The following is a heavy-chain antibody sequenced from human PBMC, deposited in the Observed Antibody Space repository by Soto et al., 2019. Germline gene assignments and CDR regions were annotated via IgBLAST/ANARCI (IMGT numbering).Heavy chain of an antibody. CDR2: IIPIFGTA. Sequence: QVQLVQSGAEVKKPGSSVKVSCKASGGTFSSYAISWVRQAPGQGLEWMGGIIPIFGTANYAQKFQGRVTIXXDXSXXTAYMELSSLRSEDTAVYYCARDLSPEGYYYGMDVWGQGTTVTVSS. CDR3: ARDLSPEGYYYGMDV. J-gene: IGHJ6*02. V-gene: IGHV1-69*05. CDR1: GGTFSSYA.